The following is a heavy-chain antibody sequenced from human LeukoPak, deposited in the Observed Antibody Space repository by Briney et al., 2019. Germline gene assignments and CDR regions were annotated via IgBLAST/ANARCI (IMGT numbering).Heavy chain of an antibody. D-gene: IGHD3-10*01. CDR2: IYPGDSEA. Sequence: GESLKISCKGSGYTFTNYWIAWVRQMPGKGLEWMGIIYPGDSEAKYSPSFQGQVTISVDRSITTAYLQWSSLKASDTAIYYCAKKVWFGEFFDFWGQGTLVTVSS. J-gene: IGHJ4*02. CDR1: GYTFTNYW. CDR3: AKKVWFGEFFDF. V-gene: IGHV5-51*01.